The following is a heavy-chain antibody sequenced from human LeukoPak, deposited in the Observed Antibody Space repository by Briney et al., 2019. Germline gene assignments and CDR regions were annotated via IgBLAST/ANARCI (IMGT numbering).Heavy chain of an antibody. CDR2: AYHSGIT. J-gene: IGHJ5*02. V-gene: IGHV4-59*01. Sequence: PSETLSLTCSVSGYSITGYDWSWIRQPPGKGMEWIGYAYHSGITNYNPSLKSRVTISIDTSESQFSLRLNSVTAADTALYYCARHGGTFDPWAQGILVSVSP. CDR1: GYSITGYD. D-gene: IGHD1-1*01. CDR3: ARHGGTFDP.